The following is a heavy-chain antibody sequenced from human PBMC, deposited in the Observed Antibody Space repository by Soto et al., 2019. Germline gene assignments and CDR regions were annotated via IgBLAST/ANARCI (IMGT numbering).Heavy chain of an antibody. CDR1: GGTFSSYF. J-gene: IGHJ6*02. Sequence: QVQLVQSGAEVKKAGSSVKVSCTVSGGTFSSYFINWVRQAPGQGLEWVGGIIPVFGTASYAEKFQGRVTITADESTSTAYMELSRLRSDDTAVYYCARETPSAAAAYYYYGLDVWDQGTTVTVPS. V-gene: IGHV1-69*01. D-gene: IGHD6-13*01. CDR3: ARETPSAAAAYYYYGLDV. CDR2: IIPVFGTA.